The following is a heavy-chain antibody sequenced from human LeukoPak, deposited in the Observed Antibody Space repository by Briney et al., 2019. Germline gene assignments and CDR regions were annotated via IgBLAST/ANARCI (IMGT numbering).Heavy chain of an antibody. CDR2: ISYSGST. Sequence: SETLSLTCTVSGGSISSYYWSWIRQPPGQGLEWIGYISYSGSTNFNPSLKSRITISVDTSKNQFSLKLSSVTAADTAVYYCAREGTAGTNLNWFDPWGQGTLVTVSS. D-gene: IGHD1-1*01. CDR3: AREGTAGTNLNWFDP. J-gene: IGHJ5*02. CDR1: GGSISSYY. V-gene: IGHV4-59*01.